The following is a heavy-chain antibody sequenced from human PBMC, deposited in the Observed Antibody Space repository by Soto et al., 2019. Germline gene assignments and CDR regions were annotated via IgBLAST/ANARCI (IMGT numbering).Heavy chain of an antibody. Sequence: GGSLRLSCAASGFTFNSYGIHWVRQAPGKGLDWVAGVSYDGSKEYYTESVRGRFTISRDNSRNTLDLQMNSLRAEDTAVYYCAKDTYYHDSSGYYVFDCWGQGTLVTVSS. CDR3: AKDTYYHDSSGYYVFDC. CDR1: GFTFNSYG. J-gene: IGHJ4*02. D-gene: IGHD3-22*01. CDR2: VSYDGSKE. V-gene: IGHV3-30*18.